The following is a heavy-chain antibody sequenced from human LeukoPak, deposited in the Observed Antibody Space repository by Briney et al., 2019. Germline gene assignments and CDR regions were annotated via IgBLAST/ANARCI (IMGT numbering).Heavy chain of an antibody. V-gene: IGHV3-48*01. CDR3: ARGLPPARHAFDI. CDR1: GFTFSSYS. Sequence: GGSLRLSCAASGFTFSSYSMNWVRQAPGKGLEWVSYISSSSTIYYADSVKGRFTISRDNAKNSLYLQMNSLRAEDTAVYYCARGLPPARHAFDIWGQGTMVTVSS. D-gene: IGHD5-12*01. CDR2: ISSSSTI. J-gene: IGHJ3*02.